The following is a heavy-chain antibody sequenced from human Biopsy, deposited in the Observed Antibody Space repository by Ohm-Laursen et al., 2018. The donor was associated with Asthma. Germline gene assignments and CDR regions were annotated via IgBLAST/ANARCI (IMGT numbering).Heavy chain of an antibody. CDR2: INPNSGGT. J-gene: IGHJ5*02. Sequence: SSVKVSCKASGYTFIGCHIHWMRQAPGQGLEWMGRINPNSGGTNYAQKFQGRITMTRDTSISTAYMEVSRLRSDDTAVYYCARGQKSAGDRWFDPWGQGTLVTVSS. D-gene: IGHD6-13*01. CDR3: ARGQKSAGDRWFDP. CDR1: GYTFIGCH. V-gene: IGHV1-2*06.